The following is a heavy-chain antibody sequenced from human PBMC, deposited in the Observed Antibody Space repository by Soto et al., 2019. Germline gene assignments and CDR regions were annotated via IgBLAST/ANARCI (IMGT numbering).Heavy chain of an antibody. V-gene: IGHV4-39*01. CDR2: IYYSGST. CDR1: GGSISRSSYD. D-gene: IGHD4-17*01. Sequence: QLQLQESGPGLVKPSETLSLTCTVSGGSISRSSYDWGWIRQPPGKGLGWIGRIYYSGSTYYNPSLKSRVTISVDTSKNQFSLKLSSVTAADTAVYYCARHDYGGFGLWGQGTLVTVSS. CDR3: ARHDYGGFGL. J-gene: IGHJ4*02.